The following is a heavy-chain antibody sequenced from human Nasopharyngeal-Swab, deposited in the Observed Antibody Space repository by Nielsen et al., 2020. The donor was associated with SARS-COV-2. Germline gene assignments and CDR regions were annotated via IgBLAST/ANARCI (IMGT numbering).Heavy chain of an antibody. D-gene: IGHD6-19*01. CDR2: TYYRSKWYN. CDR3: ARAGYSSGWDFDY. J-gene: IGHJ4*02. CDR1: GDSVPSNSAA. V-gene: IGHV6-1*01. Sequence: SETLSLTCAVSGDSVPSNSAAWIWIRQSPSRGLEWLGRTYYRSKWYNDYAVSVKSRITINPDTSKNQFTLQLNSVTPEDTAVYYCARAGYSSGWDFDYWGQGTLVTVSS.